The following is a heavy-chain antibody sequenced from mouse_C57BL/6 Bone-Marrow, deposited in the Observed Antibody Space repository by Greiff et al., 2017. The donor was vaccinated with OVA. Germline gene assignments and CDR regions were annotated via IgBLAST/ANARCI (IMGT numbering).Heavy chain of an antibody. CDR2: IYPGNSDT. D-gene: IGHD1-1*01. CDR3: TRDYGSSYDYAMDY. Sequence: EVQLQQSGPVLARPGASVKMSCKTSGYTFTSYWMHWVKQRPGQGLEWIGAIYPGNSDTSYNQKFKGKAKLTAVTSASTAYMELSSLTNEDSAVYYCTRDYGSSYDYAMDYWGQGTSVTVSS. CDR1: GYTFTSYW. V-gene: IGHV1-5*01. J-gene: IGHJ4*01.